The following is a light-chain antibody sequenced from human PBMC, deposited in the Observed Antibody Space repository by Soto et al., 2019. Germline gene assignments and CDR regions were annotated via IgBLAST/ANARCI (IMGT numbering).Light chain of an antibody. V-gene: IGKV3-11*01. J-gene: IGKJ3*01. CDR1: QSVNSN. Sequence: EIVLTQSPVTLSLSPGERATLSCRASQSVNSNFAWYQQKPGQAPRLLIYDASNRATGIPPRFSGSGSGTDFTLTISSLEPEDFAIYYCQQRSSWPIFTFGPGTKVDIK. CDR3: QQRSSWPIFT. CDR2: DAS.